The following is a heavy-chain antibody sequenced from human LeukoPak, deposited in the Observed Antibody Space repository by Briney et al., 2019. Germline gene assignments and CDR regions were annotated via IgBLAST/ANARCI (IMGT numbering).Heavy chain of an antibody. CDR1: GGSFSGYY. J-gene: IGHJ4*02. CDR3: ARGPVVRGVQFDY. D-gene: IGHD3-10*01. V-gene: IGHV4-34*01. Sequence: PSETLSLTCAVYGGSFSGYYWSWIRQPPGKGLEWIGEINHSGSTNYNPSLKSRVTISVDTSKNQFSLKPSSVTAADTAVYYCARGPVVRGVQFDYWGQGTLVTVSS. CDR2: INHSGST.